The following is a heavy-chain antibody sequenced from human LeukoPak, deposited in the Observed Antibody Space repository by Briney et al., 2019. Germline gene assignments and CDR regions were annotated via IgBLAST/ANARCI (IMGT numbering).Heavy chain of an antibody. D-gene: IGHD3-22*01. CDR1: GFTFSTHS. V-gene: IGHV3-48*01. CDR2: ISSSSGTI. CDR3: AKDGSSGYYYSAFDI. Sequence: GGSLRLSCAASGFTFSTHSMNWVRQAPGKGLEWVSYISSSSGTIYYADSVKGRFTISRDNSKNTLYLQMNSLRAEDTAVYYCAKDGSSGYYYSAFDIWGQGTMVTVSS. J-gene: IGHJ3*02.